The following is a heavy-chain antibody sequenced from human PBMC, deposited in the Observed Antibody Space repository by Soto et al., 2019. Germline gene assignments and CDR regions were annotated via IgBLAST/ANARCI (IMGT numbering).Heavy chain of an antibody. V-gene: IGHV1-69*13. J-gene: IGHJ6*02. Sequence: SVKVSCKASGGTFSSYAISWVRQAPGQGLEWMGGIIPILGTANYAQKFQGRVTITADESTSTAYMELSSLRSEDTAVYYCARGNRGRSIAAQSGMDVWGQGTTVTVSS. D-gene: IGHD6-6*01. CDR3: ARGNRGRSIAAQSGMDV. CDR2: IIPILGTA. CDR1: GGTFSSYA.